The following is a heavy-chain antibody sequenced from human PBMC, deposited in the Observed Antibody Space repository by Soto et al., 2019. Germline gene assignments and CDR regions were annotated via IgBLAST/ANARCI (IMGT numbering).Heavy chain of an antibody. CDR2: VYYSGTT. D-gene: IGHD6-13*01. J-gene: IGHJ4*02. CDR1: GGSISSYY. V-gene: IGHV4-59*01. CDR3: ARAGSTWRYFFDY. Sequence: QVQLQESGLGLVKPSETLSLTCTVSGGSISSYYWTWIRQPPGKGLEWVGYVYYSGTTYYNPSLQSRVTISVDTSKNQFSLKVKSVTAADTAIYYCARAGSTWRYFFDYWGQGSLVTVSS.